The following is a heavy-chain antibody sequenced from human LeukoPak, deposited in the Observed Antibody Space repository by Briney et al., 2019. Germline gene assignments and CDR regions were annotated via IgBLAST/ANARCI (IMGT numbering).Heavy chain of an antibody. D-gene: IGHD6-19*01. CDR1: GFTFSSYW. V-gene: IGHV3-7*01. CDR3: AGVGGGDGSGWSTTDY. J-gene: IGHJ4*02. CDR2: INQGGSEK. Sequence: PGGSLRLSCVASGFTFSSYWMSWVRQAPGKGLEWVANINQGGSEKYDVDSAKGRFTISRDNAKNSLYLQMNSLRVENTAMYYCAGVGGGDGSGWSTTDYWGQGTLVTISS.